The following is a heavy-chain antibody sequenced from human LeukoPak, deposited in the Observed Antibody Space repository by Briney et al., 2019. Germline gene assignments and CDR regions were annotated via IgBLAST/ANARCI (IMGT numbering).Heavy chain of an antibody. D-gene: IGHD2-15*01. CDR3: ARDVEVVVVAATQAWVRYYYYYMDV. CDR2: TYYRSKWYN. Sequence: SQTLSLTCAISGDSVSSNSAAWNWIRQSPSRGLEWLGRTYYRSKWYNDYAVSVKSRITINPDTSKNQFSLQLNSVTPEDTAVYYCARDVEVVVVAATQAWVRYYYYYMDVWGKGTTVTVSS. V-gene: IGHV6-1*01. CDR1: GDSVSSNSAA. J-gene: IGHJ6*03.